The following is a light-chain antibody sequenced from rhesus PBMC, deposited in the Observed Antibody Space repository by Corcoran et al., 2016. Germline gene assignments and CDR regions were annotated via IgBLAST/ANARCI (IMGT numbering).Light chain of an antibody. CDR2: AAS. Sequence: QMTQSPSALSASVGDRVTISCRASHNIYSNLAWYQQKPGKAPKLLIYAASRLQTGIPSRFSGSGSGTDFTLTIRSLQPEDSAAYYCQHSYDNPLTCGGGTKVDLK. CDR3: QHSYDNPLT. V-gene: IGKV1S12*01. CDR1: HNIYSN. J-gene: IGKJ4*01.